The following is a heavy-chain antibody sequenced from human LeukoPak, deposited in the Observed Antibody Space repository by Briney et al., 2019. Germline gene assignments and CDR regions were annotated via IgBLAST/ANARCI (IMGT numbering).Heavy chain of an antibody. CDR3: ARVPVSSGWYYYYGMDV. Sequence: ASVKVSCKASGYTFTSYYMHWVRQAPGQGLEWMGIINPSGGSTSYAQKFQGRVTITADESTSTAYMELSSLRSEDTAVYYCARVPVSSGWYYYYGMDVWGQGTTVTVSS. CDR2: INPSGGST. J-gene: IGHJ6*02. V-gene: IGHV1-46*01. CDR1: GYTFTSYY. D-gene: IGHD6-19*01.